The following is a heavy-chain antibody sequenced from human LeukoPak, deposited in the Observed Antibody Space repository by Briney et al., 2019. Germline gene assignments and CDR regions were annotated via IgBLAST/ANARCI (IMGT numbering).Heavy chain of an antibody. CDR1: GFTFSSYA. CDR2: IGTAGDT. CDR3: ARGNWFDP. J-gene: IGHJ5*02. V-gene: IGHV3-13*01. Sequence: PGGSLRLSCAASGFTFSSYAMSWVRQAPGKGLEWVSAIGTAGDTYYPGSVKGRFTISRENAKNSLYLQMNSLRAGDTAVYYCARGNWFDPWGQGTLVTVSS.